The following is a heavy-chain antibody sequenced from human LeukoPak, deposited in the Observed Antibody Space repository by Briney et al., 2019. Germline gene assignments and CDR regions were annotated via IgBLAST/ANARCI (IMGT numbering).Heavy chain of an antibody. CDR3: ARGVGATFGN. J-gene: IGHJ4*02. Sequence: NPSETLSLTCTVSGGSISSSSYYWGWIRQPPGKGLEWIGEINHSGSTNYNPSLKSRVTISVDTSKNQFSLKLSSVTAADTAVYYCARGVGATFGNWGQGTLVTVSS. V-gene: IGHV4-39*07. CDR1: GGSISSSSYY. D-gene: IGHD1-26*01. CDR2: INHSGST.